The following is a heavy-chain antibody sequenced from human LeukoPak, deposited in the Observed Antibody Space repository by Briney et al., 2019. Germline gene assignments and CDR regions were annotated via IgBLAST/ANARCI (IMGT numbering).Heavy chain of an antibody. CDR1: GFSISRYS. V-gene: IGHV3-48*02. J-gene: IGHJ4*02. D-gene: IGHD3-3*01. Sequence: GGSLRLSCAASGFSISRYSMNWVRQAPGKGLEWVSYISRSSSAIYYADSVKGRFTISRDNAKNSLFLQMNSLRDEDTAVYYCARDPYSYDTSGPKPFDYWGQGTLVTVSS. CDR3: ARDPYSYDTSGPKPFDY. CDR2: ISRSSSAI.